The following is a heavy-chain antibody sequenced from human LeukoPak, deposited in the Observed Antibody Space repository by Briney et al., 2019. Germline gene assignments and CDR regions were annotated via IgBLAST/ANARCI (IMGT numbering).Heavy chain of an antibody. D-gene: IGHD3-9*01. CDR3: AKAPLRYFDCPNDD. Sequence: PGGSLRLSCAASGFTFSSYTMSWVRQAPGKGLEWVSAISGSGGTTYYADSVKGRFTISRDSSKNTLYLQMNSLRAEDTAVYYCAKAPLRYFDCPNDDWGQGALVS. J-gene: IGHJ4*02. CDR1: GFTFSSYT. V-gene: IGHV3-23*01. CDR2: ISGSGGTT.